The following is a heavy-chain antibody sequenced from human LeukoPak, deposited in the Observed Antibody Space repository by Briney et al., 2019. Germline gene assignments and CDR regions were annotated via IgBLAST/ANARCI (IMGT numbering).Heavy chain of an antibody. Sequence: SETLSLTCTVSGGSVSSGSYYWSWIRQPPGKGLEWIGYIYYSGSTNYNPSLKSRVTISVDTSKNQFSLKLSSVTAADTAVYYFAGACIAAAPLRGWFDPWGQGTLVTVSS. CDR2: IYYSGST. V-gene: IGHV4-61*01. J-gene: IGHJ5*02. CDR1: GGSVSSGSYY. CDR3: AGACIAAAPLRGWFDP. D-gene: IGHD6-13*01.